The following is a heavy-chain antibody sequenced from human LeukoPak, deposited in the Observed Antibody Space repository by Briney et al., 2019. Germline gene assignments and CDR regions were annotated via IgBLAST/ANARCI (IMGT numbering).Heavy chain of an antibody. Sequence: GGSLRLSCGASGFTFGTYWMSWVRRAPGKGLEGVASIKQDGSEKYYVDSVKGRFTISRDNAKNSLYLQMNSLRAEDTALYYCATHSPLWNYWGQGTLVTVSS. CDR3: ATHSPLWNY. CDR2: IKQDGSEK. V-gene: IGHV3-7*02. D-gene: IGHD1-1*01. J-gene: IGHJ4*02. CDR1: GFTFGTYW.